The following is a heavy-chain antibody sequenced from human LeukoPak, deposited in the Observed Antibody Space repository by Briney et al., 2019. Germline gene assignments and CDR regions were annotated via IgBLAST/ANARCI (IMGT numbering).Heavy chain of an antibody. CDR1: GGSISSYY. D-gene: IGHD4-23*01. Sequence: SETLSLTCTVSGGSISSYYWSWIRQPPGKGLEWTGYIYYSGSTNYNPSLKSRVTISVDTSKNQFSLKLSSVTAADTAVYYCAREPPGGNEFDYWGQGTLVTVSS. V-gene: IGHV4-59*01. CDR2: IYYSGST. CDR3: AREPPGGNEFDY. J-gene: IGHJ4*02.